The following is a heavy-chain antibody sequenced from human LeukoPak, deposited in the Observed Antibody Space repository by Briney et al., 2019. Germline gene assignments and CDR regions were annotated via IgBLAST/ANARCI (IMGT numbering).Heavy chain of an antibody. CDR3: ARDSGHDAFDI. D-gene: IGHD2-15*01. Sequence: GGSLRLSCAASGFTFGTYAMNWVRQAPGKGLEWVSLISGSGDGTYYADSVKGRFTISRDNSKNTLYLQMNSLRTEDTAVYYCARDSGHDAFDIWGQGTMVTVSS. CDR2: ISGSGDGT. V-gene: IGHV3-23*01. CDR1: GFTFGTYA. J-gene: IGHJ3*02.